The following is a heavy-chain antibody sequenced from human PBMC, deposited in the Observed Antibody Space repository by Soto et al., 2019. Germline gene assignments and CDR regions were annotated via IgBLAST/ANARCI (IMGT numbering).Heavy chain of an antibody. Sequence: SETLSLTCTVSGGSVSSGDYYWSWIRQPPGKGLEWIGYIYYSGNTNYNPSLKSRVIISVDTSKNLFSLKLTSVTAADRAVYYCARIPVDTSMIYWLDPWGQGTLVTVSS. V-gene: IGHV4-61*08. CDR2: IYYSGNT. CDR3: ARIPVDTSMIYWLDP. D-gene: IGHD5-18*01. J-gene: IGHJ5*02. CDR1: GGSVSSGDYY.